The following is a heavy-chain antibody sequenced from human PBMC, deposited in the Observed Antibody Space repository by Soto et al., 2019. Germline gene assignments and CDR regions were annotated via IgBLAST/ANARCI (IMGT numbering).Heavy chain of an antibody. CDR1: GFTFSSYG. Sequence: PGGSLRLSCAASGFTFSSYGMHWVRQAPGKGLEWVAVIWYDGSNKYYADSVKGRFTISRDNSKNTLYLQMNSLRAEDTAVYYCARDRDSSGYSPLGYWGQGTLVTVSS. V-gene: IGHV3-33*01. J-gene: IGHJ4*02. D-gene: IGHD3-22*01. CDR3: ARDRDSSGYSPLGY. CDR2: IWYDGSNK.